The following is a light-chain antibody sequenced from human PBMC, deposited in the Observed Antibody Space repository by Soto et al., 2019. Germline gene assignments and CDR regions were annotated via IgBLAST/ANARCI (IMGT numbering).Light chain of an antibody. J-gene: IGKJ3*01. CDR2: GAS. V-gene: IGKV3-20*01. Sequence: EIVLTQSPGTLSLSPGERATLSCRASQSINSRYLAWYQQKPGQAPRLLIYGASSRATGIPDRFSGSGSGTDFTLNISRLETEYFAVYYCQQFGSSPGFTFGPGTKVYIK. CDR3: QQFGSSPGFT. CDR1: QSINSRY.